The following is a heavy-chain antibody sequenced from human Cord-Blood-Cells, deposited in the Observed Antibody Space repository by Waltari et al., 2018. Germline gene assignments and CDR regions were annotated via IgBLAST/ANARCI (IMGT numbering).Heavy chain of an antibody. CDR3: ARAGPALSGWYDY. D-gene: IGHD6-19*01. Sequence: QVPLVQSGAEVKKPGASVNVSCKASGYTFTGNSIPWVRQAPGQGLEWMGWINPNSGGTNYAQKFQGWVTMTRDTSISTAYMELSRLRSDDTAVYYCARAGPALSGWYDYWGQGTLVTVSS. V-gene: IGHV1-2*04. J-gene: IGHJ4*02. CDR2: INPNSGGT. CDR1: GYTFTGNS.